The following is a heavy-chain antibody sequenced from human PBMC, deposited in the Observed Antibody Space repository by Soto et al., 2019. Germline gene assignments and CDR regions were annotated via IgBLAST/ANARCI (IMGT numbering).Heavy chain of an antibody. J-gene: IGHJ6*02. D-gene: IGHD5-18*01. V-gene: IGHV4-59*01. CDR1: GGSISSYY. Sequence: SETLSLTCTVSGGSISSYYWSWIRQPPGKGLEWIGYIYYSGSTNYNPSLKSRVTISVDTSKNQFSLKLSSVTAADTAVYYCARGVDTAMVTYYYYGMDVWGQGTTVTVSS. CDR2: IYYSGST. CDR3: ARGVDTAMVTYYYYGMDV.